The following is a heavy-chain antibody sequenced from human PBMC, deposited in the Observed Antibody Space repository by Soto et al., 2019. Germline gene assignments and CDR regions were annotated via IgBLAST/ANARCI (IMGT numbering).Heavy chain of an antibody. CDR3: ARVAGALYYFDH. V-gene: IGHV4-59*01. Sequence: SETLSLTCTVSGGSISSYYWSWIRQPPGKGLEWIGYIYYSGSTNYNPSLKSRVTISVDTSKNQFSLKLSSVTAADTAVYYCARVAGALYYFDHCGQGTLVTVSS. J-gene: IGHJ4*02. CDR2: IYYSGST. D-gene: IGHD1-26*01. CDR1: GGSISSYY.